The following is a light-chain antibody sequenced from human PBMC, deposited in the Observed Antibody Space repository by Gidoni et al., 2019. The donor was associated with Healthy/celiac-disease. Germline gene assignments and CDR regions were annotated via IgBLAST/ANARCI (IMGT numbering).Light chain of an antibody. J-gene: IGKJ4*01. CDR2: GAS. CDR3: QQYNNWLT. V-gene: IGKV3-15*01. CDR1: QSVSSN. Sequence: EIVMTQSPATLSVSPGERATLSCRASQSVSSNLAWYQQKPGQAPRLLIYGASTRATGIPARFSGSWSGTEFTLTISSRQSEDFAVYYCQQYNNWLTFGGGTKVEIK.